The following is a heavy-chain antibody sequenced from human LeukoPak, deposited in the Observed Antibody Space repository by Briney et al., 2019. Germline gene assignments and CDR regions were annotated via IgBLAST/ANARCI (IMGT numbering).Heavy chain of an antibody. J-gene: IGHJ4*02. D-gene: IGHD1-26*01. CDR1: GFTVSTNY. Sequence: GGSLRLSCAASGFTVSTNYMSWVRQAPGKGLEWVSVIYSGGSTYYADSVKGRFTISRDISKNTLYLQMNSLRAEDTAVYYCARGSGSYYWLDYWGQGTLVIVSS. CDR3: ARGSGSYYWLDY. CDR2: IYSGGST. V-gene: IGHV3-66*01.